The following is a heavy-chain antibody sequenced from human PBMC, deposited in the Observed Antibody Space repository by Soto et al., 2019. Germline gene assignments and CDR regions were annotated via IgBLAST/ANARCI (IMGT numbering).Heavy chain of an antibody. CDR3: TTEAGMQPYYYYGMDV. CDR2: IKSKTDGGTT. Sequence: GESLKISCAASGFTFSNAWMSWVRQAPGKGLEWVGRIKSKTDGGTTDYAAPVKGRFTISRDDSKNTLYLQMNSLKTEDTAVYYCTTEAGMQPYYYYGMDVWGQGTTVTVSS. J-gene: IGHJ6*02. D-gene: IGHD6-19*01. V-gene: IGHV3-15*01. CDR1: GFTFSNAW.